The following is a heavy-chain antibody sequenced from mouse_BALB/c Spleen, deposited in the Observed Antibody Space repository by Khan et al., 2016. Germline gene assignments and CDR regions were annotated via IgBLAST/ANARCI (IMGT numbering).Heavy chain of an antibody. V-gene: IGHV3-1*02. Sequence: EVQLQESGPDLVKPSQSLSLTCTFTGYSITSGYSWHWLRQFPGNKLEWMGYIHYSGSTNYNPSLKSRISITRDTSKNQFFLQLNSVTTEDIARYYCAREGRAYYGRGQGTSVTVSS. D-gene: IGHD1-1*02. CDR1: GYSITSGYS. CDR2: IHYSGST. J-gene: IGHJ4*01. CDR3: AREGRAYYG.